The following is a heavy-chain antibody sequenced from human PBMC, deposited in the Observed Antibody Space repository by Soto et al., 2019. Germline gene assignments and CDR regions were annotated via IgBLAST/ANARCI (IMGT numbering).Heavy chain of an antibody. J-gene: IGHJ4*02. CDR3: ARDSYYGDYYFDY. Sequence: GGSLRLSCAASGFTVSSNYMSWVRQAPGKGLEWVSVIYSGGSTYYADSVKGRFTISRDNSKNTLILQMNSLGAEDTAVYYCARDSYYGDYYFDYWGQGTLVTVSS. V-gene: IGHV3-66*01. CDR1: GFTVSSNY. CDR2: IYSGGST. D-gene: IGHD4-17*01.